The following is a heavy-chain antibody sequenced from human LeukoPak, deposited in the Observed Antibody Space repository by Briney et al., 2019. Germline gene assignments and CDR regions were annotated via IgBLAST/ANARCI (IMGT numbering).Heavy chain of an antibody. D-gene: IGHD3-10*01. V-gene: IGHV1-18*01. CDR2: ISAYNGNT. J-gene: IGHJ6*02. CDR1: GYTFTSYG. CDR3: ARGGRYYYGSGAVYYYGLDV. Sequence: ASVKVSCKASGYTFTSYGISWVRQAPGQGLEWMGWISAYNGNTNYAQKLRGRATMTTDTSTSTAYMELRSLRSDDTAVYYCARGGRYYYGSGAVYYYGLDVWGQGTTGT.